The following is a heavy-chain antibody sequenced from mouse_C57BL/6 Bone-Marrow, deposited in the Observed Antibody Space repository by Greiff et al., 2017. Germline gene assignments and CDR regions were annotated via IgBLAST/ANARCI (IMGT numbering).Heavy chain of an antibody. V-gene: IGHV2-2*01. CDR1: GFSLTSYG. J-gene: IGHJ2*01. Sequence: VQLQQSGPGLVQPSQSLSITCTVSGFSLTSYGVHWVRQSPGKGLEWLGVIWSGGSTDSNAAFISRLSISKDNSKSQVFFKMNSLQADDTAIYYCARTEVQYYFDYWGQGTTLTVSS. D-gene: IGHD2-14*01. CDR3: ARTEVQYYFDY. CDR2: IWSGGST.